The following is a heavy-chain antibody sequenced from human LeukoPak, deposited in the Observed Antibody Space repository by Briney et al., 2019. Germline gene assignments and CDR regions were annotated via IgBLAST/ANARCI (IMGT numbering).Heavy chain of an antibody. CDR3: ARATVAATLRSFDY. CDR2: INHSGST. J-gene: IGHJ4*02. V-gene: IGHV4-34*01. Sequence: SETLSLTRAVYGGSFSGYYWSWIRQPPGKGLEWIGEINHSGSTNYNPSLKSRVTISVDTSKNQFSLKLSSVTAADTAVYYCARATVAATLRSFDYWGQGTLVTVSS. CDR1: GGSFSGYY. D-gene: IGHD2-15*01.